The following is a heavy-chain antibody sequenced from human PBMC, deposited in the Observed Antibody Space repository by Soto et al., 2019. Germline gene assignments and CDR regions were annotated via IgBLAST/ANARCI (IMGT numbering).Heavy chain of an antibody. CDR1: GFTFSSYA. CDR3: AKDPFEYSSSLCDY. CDR2: ISGSGGST. V-gene: IGHV3-23*01. D-gene: IGHD6-6*01. J-gene: IGHJ4*02. Sequence: PGGSLRLSCAASGFTFSSYAMSWVRQAPGKGLEWVSAISGSGGSTYYADSVKGRFTISRDNSKNTLYLQMNSLRAEDTAVYYCAKDPFEYSSSLCDYWGQGTLVTVSS.